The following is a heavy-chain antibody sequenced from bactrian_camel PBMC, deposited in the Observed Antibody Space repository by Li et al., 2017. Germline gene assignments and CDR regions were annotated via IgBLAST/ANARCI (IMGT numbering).Heavy chain of an antibody. J-gene: IGHJ4*01. D-gene: IGHD6*01. Sequence: VQLVESGGGLVQPGGSLRLSCAASGFTFRSCSMGWYRQAPGKERRLVSGISMDGSPYYTDSVKGRFTISRDNAKNTLFLQMNSLKTEDTAVYYCAADQDVGRGSWSNYWGQGTQVTVS. CDR1: GFTFRSCS. CDR2: ISMDGSP. V-gene: IGHV3S55*01. CDR3: AADQDVGRGSWSNY.